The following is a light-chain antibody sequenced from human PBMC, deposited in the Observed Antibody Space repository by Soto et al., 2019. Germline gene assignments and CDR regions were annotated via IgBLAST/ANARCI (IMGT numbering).Light chain of an antibody. CDR3: RQYDNSPIP. CDR1: QSVSSSY. CDR2: GAS. Sequence: EIVLTQSPDTLSLSPGERATLSCRASQSVSSSYLAWYQQKPGQAPRLLIYGASSRATGIPDRFSGSGSGTDFTLTISRLEPEDFAVYYCRQYDNSPIPFGQGTRLEMK. V-gene: IGKV3-20*01. J-gene: IGKJ5*01.